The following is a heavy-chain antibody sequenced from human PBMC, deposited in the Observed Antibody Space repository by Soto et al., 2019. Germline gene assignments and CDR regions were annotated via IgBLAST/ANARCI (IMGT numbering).Heavy chain of an antibody. D-gene: IGHD7-27*01. V-gene: IGHV1-46*01. CDR3: ARSPWGP. J-gene: IGHJ5*02. Sequence: ASVKVSCKASGYTFTSYYMHWVRQAPGQGLEWMGIINPSGGSTSYAQKFQGRVTITADKSTSTAYMKLSSLRSEDTAVYYCARSPWGPWGQGTLVTVSS. CDR2: INPSGGST. CDR1: GYTFTSYY.